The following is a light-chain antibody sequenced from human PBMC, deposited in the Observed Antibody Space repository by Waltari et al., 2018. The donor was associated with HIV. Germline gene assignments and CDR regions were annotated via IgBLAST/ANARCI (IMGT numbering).Light chain of an antibody. CDR3: NSYTTSSTLHVV. J-gene: IGLJ2*01. Sequence: QSALTQPASVSGSPGQSITISCTGTSRDVGGYNYVSWYQHHPGKAPKLLLYDVSNRPSGVSNRFSGSKSGNPASLTISGLQAEDEAYYYCNSYTTSSTLHVVCGGGTKLTVL. V-gene: IGLV2-14*03. CDR1: SRDVGGYNY. CDR2: DVS.